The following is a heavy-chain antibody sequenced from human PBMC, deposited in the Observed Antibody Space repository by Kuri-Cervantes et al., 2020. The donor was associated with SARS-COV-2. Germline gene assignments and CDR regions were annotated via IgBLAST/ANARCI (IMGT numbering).Heavy chain of an antibody. Sequence: GGSLRLSCAASGFTLSGYGIHWVRQAPGKGLEWAAATSADRTKEYYLDSVKGRFAISRDNSKNTVYLQINSLRAEDTAVYYCARDPWRADISGMKRPFDHWGQGTLVTVSS. CDR1: GFTLSGYG. J-gene: IGHJ4*02. D-gene: IGHD6-19*01. V-gene: IGHV3-33*05. CDR2: TSADRTKE. CDR3: ARDPWRADISGMKRPFDH.